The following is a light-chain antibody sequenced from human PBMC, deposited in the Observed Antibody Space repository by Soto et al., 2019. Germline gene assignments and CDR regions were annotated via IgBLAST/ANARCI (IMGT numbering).Light chain of an antibody. CDR2: ATS. CDR3: HQHYDWHPWT. V-gene: IGKV3-15*01. J-gene: IGKJ1*01. CDR1: QSISNS. Sequence: ETLLTQSPATLSISAGGTATLSCRASQSISNSLAWYLQIPGQAPSLLIYATSTRATGGPARFTGSGSGTEFTLPISSLQSEDFAVYYCHQHYDWHPWTFGQGTKVDI.